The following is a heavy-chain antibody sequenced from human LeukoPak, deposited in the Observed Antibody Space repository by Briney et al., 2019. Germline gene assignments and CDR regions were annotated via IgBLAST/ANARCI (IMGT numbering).Heavy chain of an antibody. CDR3: ARQHDSYYYYYIDV. CDR2: LCHSDSA. V-gene: IGHV4-38-2*01. J-gene: IGHJ6*03. CDR1: GYSISNGYY. Sequence: SETLSLTCAVSGYSISNGYYWVWIRQPPGRGLEWIGSLCHSDSAYYNTSLRSRVSMSVDTSKNQFSLTLSFVTAADTAVYYCARQHDSYYYYYIDVWGSGTTVTVSS.